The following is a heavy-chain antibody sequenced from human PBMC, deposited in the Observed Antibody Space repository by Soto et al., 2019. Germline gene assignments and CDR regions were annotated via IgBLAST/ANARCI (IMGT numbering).Heavy chain of an antibody. CDR1: GGSISSGGYS. CDR3: ARAGYYDSSGYSENWFDP. CDR2: IYHSGST. D-gene: IGHD3-22*01. Sequence: TLSLTCAVSGGSISSGGYSWSWIRQPPGKGLEWIGYIYHSGSTYYNPSLKSRVTISVDRSKNQFSLKLTSVTAADTAVYHCARAGYYDSSGYSENWFDPWGQGTLVTVSS. V-gene: IGHV4-30-2*01. J-gene: IGHJ5*02.